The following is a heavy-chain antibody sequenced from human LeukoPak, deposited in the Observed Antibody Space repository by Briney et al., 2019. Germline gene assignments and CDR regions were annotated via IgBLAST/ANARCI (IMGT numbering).Heavy chain of an antibody. D-gene: IGHD3-10*01. CDR2: INHSGST. CDR1: GGSFSGYY. Sequence: SETLSLTCAVYGGSFSGYYWSWIRQPPGKGLEWIGEINHSGSTNYNPSLKSRVTISVDTSKNQFSLKLSSVTAADTAVYYCARQGRYYGSGIFYYYYYYMDVWGKGTTVTISS. CDR3: ARQGRYYGSGIFYYYYYYMDV. V-gene: IGHV4-34*01. J-gene: IGHJ6*03.